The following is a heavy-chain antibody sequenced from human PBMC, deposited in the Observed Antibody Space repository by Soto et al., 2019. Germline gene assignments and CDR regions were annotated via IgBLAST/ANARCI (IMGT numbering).Heavy chain of an antibody. CDR2: LWSAGLT. J-gene: IGHJ5*02. Sequence: RRWVSQAQGKGLEWVSILWSAGLTYYADSVKGRFTISRDNSKNTLYLQMNSLRAEDTAVYYCAKDRGYCSTTSCDGRWLHPWGQGPLVTVS. CDR3: AKDRGYCSTTSCDGRWLHP. D-gene: IGHD2-2*01. V-gene: IGHV3-23*03.